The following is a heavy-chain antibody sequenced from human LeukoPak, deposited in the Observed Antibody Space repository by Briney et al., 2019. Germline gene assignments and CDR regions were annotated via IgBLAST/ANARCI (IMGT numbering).Heavy chain of an antibody. CDR1: GFTFSSYA. D-gene: IGHD6-19*01. V-gene: IGHV3-23*01. Sequence: GGSLRLSCAASGFTFSSYAMSRVRQAPGKGLEWVSAISGSGGSTYYADSVKGRFTISRDNSKNTLYLQMNSLRGEDTAVYYCAKDLGSGWEHFDYWGQGTLVTVSS. CDR3: AKDLGSGWEHFDY. J-gene: IGHJ4*02. CDR2: ISGSGGST.